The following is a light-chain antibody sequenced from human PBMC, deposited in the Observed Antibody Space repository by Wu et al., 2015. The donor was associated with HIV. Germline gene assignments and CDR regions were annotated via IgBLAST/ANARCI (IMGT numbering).Light chain of an antibody. CDR1: QRMSSSY. CDR2: GAS. Sequence: DSVLTQSPGTLSLSPGERATLSCRASQRMSSSYIAWYQQKPGQAPRLLIYGASTRAADIPDRFSGSGSGTDFTLTINNMQSEDFAIYFCQQYNNWPPAKGTFGQGTKVEVK. V-gene: IGKV3-20*01. CDR3: QQYNNWPPAKGT. J-gene: IGKJ1*01.